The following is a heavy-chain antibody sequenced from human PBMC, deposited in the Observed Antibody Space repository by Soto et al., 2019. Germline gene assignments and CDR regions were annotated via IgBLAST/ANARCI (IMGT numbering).Heavy chain of an antibody. CDR1: GYSFNSYW. V-gene: IGHV5-51*01. J-gene: IGHJ4*02. Sequence: GESLKISCKGSGYSFNSYWIGWVRQMPGKGLEWMGIIYPGDSDTRYSPSFQGQVTISADKSISTAYLQWSSLKASDTAMYYCARRSRDYYGSGSPIDYWGQGTLVTGSS. CDR3: ARRSRDYYGSGSPIDY. CDR2: IYPGDSDT. D-gene: IGHD3-10*01.